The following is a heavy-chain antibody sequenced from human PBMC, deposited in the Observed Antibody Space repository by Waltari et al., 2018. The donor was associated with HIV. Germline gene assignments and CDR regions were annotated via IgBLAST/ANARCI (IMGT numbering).Heavy chain of an antibody. V-gene: IGHV3-49*03. CDR1: GFSFGASD. D-gene: IGHD4-17*01. CDR2: IRSNAYGGTT. CDR3: TRGTFTVTYYFDY. Sequence: EVQLGESGGGLVQPGRSLRLSCALSGFSFGASDMSWFREAPGKGLEWVGFIRSNAYGGTTQYAASVKGRFTISRDDSKSIAYLQMNSLKTEDTALYYCTRGTFTVTYYFDYWGRGTLVTVSS. J-gene: IGHJ4*02.